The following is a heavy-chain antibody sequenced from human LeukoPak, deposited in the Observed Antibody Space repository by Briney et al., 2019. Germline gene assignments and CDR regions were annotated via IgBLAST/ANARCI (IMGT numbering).Heavy chain of an antibody. D-gene: IGHD5-12*01. CDR1: GYTFTSYG. J-gene: IGHJ4*02. CDR3: ARFASGYDRGPFDY. V-gene: IGHV1-18*01. Sequence: GASVKVSCKASGYTFTSYGISWVRQAPGQGLEWMGWISAYNGNTNYAQKLQGRVTMTTDTSTSTAYMELRSLRSDDTAVYYCARFASGYDRGPFDYWGQGTLVTVSS. CDR2: ISAYNGNT.